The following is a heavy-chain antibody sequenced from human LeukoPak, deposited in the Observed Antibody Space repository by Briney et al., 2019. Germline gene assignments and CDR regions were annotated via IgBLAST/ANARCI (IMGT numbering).Heavy chain of an antibody. CDR1: GFTFSSYA. Sequence: GSLRLSCAASGFTFSSYAMSWVRQAPGKGLEWVSAISGSGGSTYYADSVKGRFTISRDNSKNTLYLQMNSLRAEDTAVYYCAKDPPYDFWSGWYFDYWGQGTLVTVSS. CDR3: AKDPPYDFWSGWYFDY. V-gene: IGHV3-23*01. J-gene: IGHJ4*02. CDR2: ISGSGGST. D-gene: IGHD3-3*01.